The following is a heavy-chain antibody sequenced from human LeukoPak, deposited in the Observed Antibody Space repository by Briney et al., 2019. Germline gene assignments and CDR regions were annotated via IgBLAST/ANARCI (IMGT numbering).Heavy chain of an antibody. Sequence: GGSLRLSCEASGFSFSAAWMTWVRQAPGKGLEWVATIKNDGSDKYYVDSVKGRFTISRDNAKNTLYLQMNSLRAEDTAVYYCARVGCSSTSCPDYYYYGMDVWGQGTTVTVSS. CDR2: IKNDGSDK. CDR1: GFSFSAAW. D-gene: IGHD2-2*01. J-gene: IGHJ6*02. V-gene: IGHV3-7*01. CDR3: ARVGCSSTSCPDYYYYGMDV.